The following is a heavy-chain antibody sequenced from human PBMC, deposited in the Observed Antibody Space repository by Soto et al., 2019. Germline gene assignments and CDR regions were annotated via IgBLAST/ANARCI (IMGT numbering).Heavy chain of an antibody. CDR1: GDSFSSDSISNYY. CDR2: IFYTGTT. V-gene: IGHV4-61*05. J-gene: IGHJ5*02. CDR3: ARHISPYDMLTGSFDP. Sequence: SETLSLTCTVSGDSFSSDSISNYYWSWIRQPPGKGLEWIGYIFYTGTTNYYPSLESRATISLDKSKNQFSLILSSVTAADTAVYYCARHISPYDMLTGSFDPWGQGTLVTVSS. D-gene: IGHD3-9*01.